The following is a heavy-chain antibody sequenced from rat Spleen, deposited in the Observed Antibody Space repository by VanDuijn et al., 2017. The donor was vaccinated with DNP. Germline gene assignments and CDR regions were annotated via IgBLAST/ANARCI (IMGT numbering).Heavy chain of an antibody. Sequence: QVQLKETGPGLVQTTQTLSVTCTVSGFSLTNYGVHWIRQAPGKGLEWMGIIWGDGSTNYNSALKSRLSISRDTSKSQVFLTMNSLQTDDTAVYYCAEDGHSGYWGQGVMVTVSS. J-gene: IGHJ2*01. V-gene: IGHV2-77*01. CDR1: GFSLTNYG. D-gene: IGHD4-3*01. CDR3: AEDGHSGY. CDR2: IWGDGST.